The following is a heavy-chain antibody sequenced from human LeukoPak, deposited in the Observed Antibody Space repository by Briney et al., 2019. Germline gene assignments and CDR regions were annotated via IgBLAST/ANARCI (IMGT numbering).Heavy chain of an antibody. CDR3: ARVGCSPISCHTWFDP. CDR2: MNPANGNT. V-gene: IGHV1-8*03. J-gene: IGHJ5*02. D-gene: IGHD2-2*01. Sequence: ASVKVSCKASGYTFTSYDMHWVRQATGQGLEWMGWMNPANGNTVYARKFQGRVTITRDISISTAHMELSSLRSEDTAVYYCARVGCSPISCHTWFDPWGQGTLVTVSS. CDR1: GYTFTSYD.